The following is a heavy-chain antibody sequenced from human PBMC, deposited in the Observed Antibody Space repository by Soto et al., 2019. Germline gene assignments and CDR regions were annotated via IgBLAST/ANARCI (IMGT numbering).Heavy chain of an antibody. V-gene: IGHV4-59*01. Sequence: SETLSLTCTVSGGSISSYYWSWIRQPPGKGLEWIGYIYYSGSTNYNPSLKSRVTISVDTSKNQFSLKLSSVTAADTAVYYCAREGGYDLGFPFDYWGQGTLVTVSS. CDR3: AREGGYDLGFPFDY. CDR1: GGSISSYY. CDR2: IYYSGST. D-gene: IGHD5-12*01. J-gene: IGHJ4*02.